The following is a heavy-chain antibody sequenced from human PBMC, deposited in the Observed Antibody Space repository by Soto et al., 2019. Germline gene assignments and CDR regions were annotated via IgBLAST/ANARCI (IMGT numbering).Heavy chain of an antibody. V-gene: IGHV3-43*01. Sequence: GGSLRLSCAASGFTFDDYTMHWVRQAPGKGLEWVSLISWDGGSTYYADSVKGRFTISRDNIKNSLYLQMNSLRTEDTALYYCAKSGGETAMVTYYFDYWGQGTLVTVSS. CDR3: AKSGGETAMVTYYFDY. CDR1: GFTFDDYT. CDR2: ISWDGGST. J-gene: IGHJ4*02. D-gene: IGHD5-18*01.